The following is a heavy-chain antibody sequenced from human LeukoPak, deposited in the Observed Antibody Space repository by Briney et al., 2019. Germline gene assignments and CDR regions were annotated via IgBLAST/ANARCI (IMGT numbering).Heavy chain of an antibody. CDR2: ISAYNGNT. CDR1: GYTFTSYG. V-gene: IGHV1-18*01. CDR3: ARDTMYSSSWYGPGYWFDP. D-gene: IGHD6-13*01. J-gene: IGHJ5*02. Sequence: ASVKVSCKASGYTFTSYGISWVRQAPGQGLEWMEWISAYNGNTNYAQKLQGRVTMTTDTSTSTAYMELRSLRSDDTAVYYCARDTMYSSSWYGPGYWFDPWGQGTLVTVSS.